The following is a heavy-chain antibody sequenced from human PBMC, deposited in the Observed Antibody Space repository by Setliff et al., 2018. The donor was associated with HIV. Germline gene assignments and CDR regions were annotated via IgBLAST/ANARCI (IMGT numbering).Heavy chain of an antibody. J-gene: IGHJ4*02. CDR3: AKDGWGYDYVGAYYFDY. CDR1: GFTFTGLTFTDYN. CDR2: ISSSNSI. D-gene: IGHD5-12*01. V-gene: IGHV3-48*01. Sequence: GSLRLSWLASGFTFTGLTFTDYNMNWVRQAPGKGLEWVSYISSSNSIYYADSVKGRFTISRDNSKNSLYLQMNSLTTEDTGLYYCAKDGWGYDYVGAYYFDYWGQGTPVTVSS.